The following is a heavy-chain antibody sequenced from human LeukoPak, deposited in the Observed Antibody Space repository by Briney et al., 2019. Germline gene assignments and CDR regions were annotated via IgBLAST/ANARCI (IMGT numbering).Heavy chain of an antibody. Sequence: PSETLSLTCTVSGGSVSSGTYYWSWIRQPPGKGLEWIGYIYYSGSTNYNPSLKSRVTISVDTSKNQFSLKLSSVTAADTAVFYCARDRVRGNSNPFFDYWGQGTLVTVSS. V-gene: IGHV4-61*01. J-gene: IGHJ4*02. CDR2: IYYSGST. D-gene: IGHD4-11*01. CDR3: ARDRVRGNSNPFFDY. CDR1: GGSVSSGTYY.